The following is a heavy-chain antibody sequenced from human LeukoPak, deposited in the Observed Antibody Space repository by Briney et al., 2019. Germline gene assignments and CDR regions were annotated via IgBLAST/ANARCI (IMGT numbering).Heavy chain of an antibody. CDR2: IKQDGSEK. V-gene: IGHV3-7*01. CDR1: GFTFNIYW. CDR3: ARDDDILTFRFDS. Sequence: GGSLRLSCAVSGFTFNIYWMNWVRQAPGKGLEWVANIKQDGSEKYYVDSLKGRFTISRDNAKNSLSLQMNSLRAEDTAVYYCARDDDILTFRFDSWGQGTLVTVSP. D-gene: IGHD3-9*01. J-gene: IGHJ5*01.